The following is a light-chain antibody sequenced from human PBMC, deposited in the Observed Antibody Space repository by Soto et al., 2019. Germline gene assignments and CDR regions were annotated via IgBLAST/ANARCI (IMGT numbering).Light chain of an antibody. J-gene: IGLJ1*01. Sequence: QSALTQPASVSGAPGQSITISCTGTSSDVGGYNYVSWYQQHPGKAPKLMIYEVSNRPSGVSTRFSGSKSGNTASLTISGLQAEDEADYYCSSYISSSIDYVFGTGTKLTVL. CDR3: SSYISSSIDYV. V-gene: IGLV2-14*01. CDR2: EVS. CDR1: SSDVGGYNY.